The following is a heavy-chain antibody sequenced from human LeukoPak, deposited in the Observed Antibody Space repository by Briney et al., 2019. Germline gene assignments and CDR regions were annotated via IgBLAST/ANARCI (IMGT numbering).Heavy chain of an antibody. CDR3: ARDRLAAPLSFDY. CDR2: INRRVNST. CDR1: EYTVTSYY. V-gene: IGHV1-46*01. Sequence: ASVNVSCKASEYTVTSYYFHWVRQAPGQGLEWLGIINRRVNSTSYAEKFQGRVTMARYTTTSTVYMELSSLRSEDTAVYYCARDRLAAPLSFDYWGQGTLVTVSS. J-gene: IGHJ4*02.